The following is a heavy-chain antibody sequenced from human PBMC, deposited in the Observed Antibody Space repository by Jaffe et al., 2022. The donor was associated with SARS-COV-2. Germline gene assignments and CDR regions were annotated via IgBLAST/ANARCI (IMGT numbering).Heavy chain of an antibody. V-gene: IGHV4-34*01. CDR3: ARVGAAAGTGGD. CDR1: GGSFSIYY. J-gene: IGHJ4*02. D-gene: IGHD6-13*01. CDR2: INHSGST. Sequence: QVQLQQWGAGLLKPSETLSLTCALYGGSFSIYYWSWIRQPPGKGLEWIGEINHSGSTNYNPSLKSRVTISVDTSKKQFSLKLSSVTAADTAVYYCARVGAAAGTGGDWGQGTLVTVSS.